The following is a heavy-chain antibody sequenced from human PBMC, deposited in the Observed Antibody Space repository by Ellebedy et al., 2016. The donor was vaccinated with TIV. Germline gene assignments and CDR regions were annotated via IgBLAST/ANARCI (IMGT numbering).Heavy chain of an antibody. CDR3: ARHLGYCSGGSCYSLVY. CDR2: VNQSGRT. Sequence: SETLSLTCAVYGGSFSGYYWSWVRQPPGKGLEWIGEVNQSGRTNYHPSLKSRVTISVDTSNNHFSLRLSSVTAADTAVYYCARHLGYCSGGSCYSLVYWGQGTPVTVSS. CDR1: GGSFSGYY. D-gene: IGHD2-15*01. V-gene: IGHV4-34*01. J-gene: IGHJ4*02.